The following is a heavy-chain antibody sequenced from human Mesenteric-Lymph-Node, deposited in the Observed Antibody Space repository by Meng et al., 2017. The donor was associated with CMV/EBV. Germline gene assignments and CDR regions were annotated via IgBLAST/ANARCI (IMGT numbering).Heavy chain of an antibody. Sequence: SETLSLTCTVPGDSMGASYWSWVRQPPGKGLEWIGYIYYSGSINYNPSLKSRVTISVDTSLNQFYLRLRSVTAADTAVYYCARGLKDSLELRRGYYYYYGMDVWGQGTTVTVSS. CDR2: IYYSGSI. CDR3: ARGLKDSLELRRGYYYYYGMDV. CDR1: GDSMGASY. V-gene: IGHV4-59*01. D-gene: IGHD1-7*01. J-gene: IGHJ6*02.